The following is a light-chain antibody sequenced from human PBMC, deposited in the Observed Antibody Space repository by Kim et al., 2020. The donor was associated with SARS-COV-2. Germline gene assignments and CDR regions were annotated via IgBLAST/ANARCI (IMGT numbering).Light chain of an antibody. CDR3: QQYNNWPLT. CDR2: GAS. V-gene: IGKV3-15*01. J-gene: IGKJ4*01. Sequence: VSPGETATLSCRASKSVSSNLAWYQQKPGQAPRLLIYGASTRATGIPARFSGSGSGTEFTLTISSLQSEDFAVYYCQQYNNWPLTFGGGTKVDIK. CDR1: KSVSSN.